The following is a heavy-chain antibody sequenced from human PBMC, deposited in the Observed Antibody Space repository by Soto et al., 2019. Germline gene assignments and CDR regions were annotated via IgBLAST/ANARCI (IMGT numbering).Heavy chain of an antibody. D-gene: IGHD3-16*01. V-gene: IGHV5-51*01. CDR2: IYPGDSDT. CDR3: ARHKTYVSYYYYGMDV. Sequence: GESLKISCKGSGYSFTSYWIGWVRQMPGKGLEWMGIIYPGDSDTRYSPSFQGQVTISADKSISTAYLQWSSLKASDTAMYYCARHKTYVSYYYYGMDVWGQGTTVTVSS. CDR1: GYSFTSYW. J-gene: IGHJ6*02.